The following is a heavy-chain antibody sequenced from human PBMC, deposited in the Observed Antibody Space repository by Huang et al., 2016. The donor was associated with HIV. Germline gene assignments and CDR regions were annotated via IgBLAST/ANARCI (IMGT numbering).Heavy chain of an antibody. CDR2: RRPGFDSP. J-gene: IGHJ4*02. CDR1: GGPFRSYC. D-gene: IGHD4-4*01. Sequence: QVQLLQSGAEVTKPGSSVKVSCKASGGPFRSYCIAWVRQGLGQGVEGRASRRPGFDSPNYAQRLQGRVRVTADESTSTVYMELRDLRPDDTAVYFCARGSLEYSVSSSLDYWGQGTHVTVSS. V-gene: IGHV1-69*13. CDR3: ARGSLEYSVSSSLDY.